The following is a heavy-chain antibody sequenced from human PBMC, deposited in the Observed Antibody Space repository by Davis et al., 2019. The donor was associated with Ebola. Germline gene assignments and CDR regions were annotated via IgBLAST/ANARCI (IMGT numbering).Heavy chain of an antibody. V-gene: IGHV4-34*01. Sequence: SETLSLTCAVYGWSFSHYYLSWIRQPPGKWLAWIGEINHSGSTNYNPSLKSRVTISVDTSKNQFPLKLNSVTAADAAVYYCAREVRADIVVVVAAHHFFDYWGQGTLVTVSS. CDR2: INHSGST. CDR1: GWSFSHYY. D-gene: IGHD2-15*01. J-gene: IGHJ4*02. CDR3: AREVRADIVVVVAAHHFFDY.